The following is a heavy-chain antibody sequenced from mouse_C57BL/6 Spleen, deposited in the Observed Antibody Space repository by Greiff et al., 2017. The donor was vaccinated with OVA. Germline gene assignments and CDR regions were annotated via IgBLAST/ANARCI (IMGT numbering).Heavy chain of an antibody. J-gene: IGHJ1*03. Sequence: VQLQQSGAELVKPGASVKISCKASGYTFTDYYINWVKQRPGQGLEWIGKIGPGSGSTYYNEKFKGKATLTADKSSSTAYMQLSSLTSEDSAVYFCAREGITTVEGSHWYFDVWGTGTTVTVSS. D-gene: IGHD1-1*01. V-gene: IGHV1-77*01. CDR2: IGPGSGST. CDR1: GYTFTDYY. CDR3: AREGITTVEGSHWYFDV.